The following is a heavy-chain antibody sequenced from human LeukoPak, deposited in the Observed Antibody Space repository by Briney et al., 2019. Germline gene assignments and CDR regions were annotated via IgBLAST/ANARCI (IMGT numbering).Heavy chain of an antibody. V-gene: IGHV4-39*07. CDR2: IYYDRST. CDR3: ARERAVTTYYYFDY. Sequence: PSGTLSLTCTVSGGSISSSSYYWGWIRQPPGKGLEWIASIYYDRSTYYNPSLKSRVTISVDTSKNQFSLKLSSVTAADTAVYYCARERAVTTYYYFDYWGQGTLVTVSS. CDR1: GGSISSSSYY. D-gene: IGHD4-17*01. J-gene: IGHJ4*02.